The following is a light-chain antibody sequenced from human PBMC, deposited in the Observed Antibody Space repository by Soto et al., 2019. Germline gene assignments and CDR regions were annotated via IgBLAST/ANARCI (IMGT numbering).Light chain of an antibody. J-gene: IGKJ2*01. Sequence: EIVLTQSPGTLSLSPGERATLSCRASQSVSSSYLAWYQQKPGQAPRLLIYGASSRATGIPDRFSGSGSGTDFTLTISRLEPEDCAVYYCQQYGSSPYTLGQGTKLELK. CDR1: QSVSSSY. CDR3: QQYGSSPYT. V-gene: IGKV3-20*01. CDR2: GAS.